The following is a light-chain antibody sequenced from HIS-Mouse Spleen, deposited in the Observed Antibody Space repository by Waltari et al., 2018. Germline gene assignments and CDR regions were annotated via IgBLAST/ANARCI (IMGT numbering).Light chain of an antibody. CDR2: DVS. CDR3: SSYTSSSTYV. J-gene: IGLJ1*01. V-gene: IGLV2-14*03. CDR1: SSDVGGYNY. Sequence: QSALTQPASVSGSPGQSITISCTGTSSDVGGYNYVSWYQQHPGKAPKLMSYDVSNRPSGFSNRFSGSKSGNTASLTISGLQAEDEADYYCSSYTSSSTYVFGTGTKVTVL.